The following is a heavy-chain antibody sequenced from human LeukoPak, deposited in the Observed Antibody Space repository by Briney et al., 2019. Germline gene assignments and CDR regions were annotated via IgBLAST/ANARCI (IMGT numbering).Heavy chain of an antibody. CDR2: ISGSGGST. Sequence: PGGSLRLSCAASGFTFSSYAMNWVRQAPGKGLEWVSAISGSGGSTYYADSVKGRFTISRDNSKNTLYLQMNSLRAEDTAVYYCARNGYYYDSSGYAFTGWGQGTLVTVSS. J-gene: IGHJ4*02. V-gene: IGHV3-23*01. CDR3: ARNGYYYDSSGYAFTG. CDR1: GFTFSSYA. D-gene: IGHD3-22*01.